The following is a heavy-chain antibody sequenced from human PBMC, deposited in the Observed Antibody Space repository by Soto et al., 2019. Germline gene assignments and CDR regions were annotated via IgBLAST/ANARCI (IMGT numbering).Heavy chain of an antibody. Sequence: GGSLRLSCAASGFTFSSYEMNWVRQAPGKGLEWVSYISSGSTIYYADSVKGRFTISRDNAKNSLYLQMNSLRAEDTAVYYCARGTYYYDSSGYWGQGTLVTVSS. CDR2: ISSGSTI. CDR1: GFTFSSYE. J-gene: IGHJ4*02. D-gene: IGHD3-22*01. V-gene: IGHV3-48*03. CDR3: ARGTYYYDSSGY.